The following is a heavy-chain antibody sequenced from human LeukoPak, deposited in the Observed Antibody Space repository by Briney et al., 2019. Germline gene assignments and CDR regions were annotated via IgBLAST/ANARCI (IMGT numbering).Heavy chain of an antibody. V-gene: IGHV3-23*01. Sequence: RTGGSLRLSCTASGFTLSNFAMSWVPRAPGKGLEWVSAISGSGGSTYYADSVKGRFNISRDNPKNTLYLQMNSLRAEDTAVYYCAKERYSGSGNYYRDFDYWGQGTLVTVSS. J-gene: IGHJ4*02. D-gene: IGHD3-10*01. CDR3: AKERYSGSGNYYRDFDY. CDR2: ISGSGGST. CDR1: GFTLSNFA.